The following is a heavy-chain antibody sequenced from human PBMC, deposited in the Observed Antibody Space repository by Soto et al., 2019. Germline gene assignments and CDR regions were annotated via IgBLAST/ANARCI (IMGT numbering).Heavy chain of an antibody. CDR1: GYTFTSYD. J-gene: IGHJ4*02. Sequence: GASVKVSCKASGYTFTSYDMHWVRQTPGQGLEWMGIINPSGGSTSYEQNFQGRVTMTRDTSTNTVYMQRSSLRSEDTAVYYCEREAGDGYNNGGFDYWGQGTLVTGSS. D-gene: IGHD5-12*01. V-gene: IGHV1-46*01. CDR3: EREAGDGYNNGGFDY. CDR2: INPSGGST.